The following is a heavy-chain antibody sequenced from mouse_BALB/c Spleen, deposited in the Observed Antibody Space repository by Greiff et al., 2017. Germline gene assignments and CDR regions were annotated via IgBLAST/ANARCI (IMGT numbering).Heavy chain of an antibody. J-gene: IGHJ3*01. CDR2: ISYDGSN. Sequence: EVQLQQSGPGLVKPSQSLSLTCSVTGYSITSGYYWNWIRQFPGNKLEWMGYISYDGSNNYNPSLKNRISITRDTSKNQFFLKLNSVTTEDTATYYCAGRDEGFAYWGQGTLVTVSA. CDR3: AGRDEGFAY. V-gene: IGHV3-6*02. CDR1: GYSITSGYY.